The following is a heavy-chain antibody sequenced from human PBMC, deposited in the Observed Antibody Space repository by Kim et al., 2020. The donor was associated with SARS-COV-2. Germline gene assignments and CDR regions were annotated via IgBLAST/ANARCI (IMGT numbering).Heavy chain of an antibody. D-gene: IGHD3-9*01. CDR1: GGSISSSSYY. Sequence: SETLSLTCTVSGGSISSSSYYWGWLRQPPGKGLEWIGSIYYSGSTYYNPSLKSLVTISVDTSKNQFSLNLSPVTAADTAVYYCAGQPLRYFDWLPHSGVDVWGQGTTVTVS. J-gene: IGHJ6*02. CDR3: AGQPLRYFDWLPHSGVDV. CDR2: IYYSGST. V-gene: IGHV4-39*01.